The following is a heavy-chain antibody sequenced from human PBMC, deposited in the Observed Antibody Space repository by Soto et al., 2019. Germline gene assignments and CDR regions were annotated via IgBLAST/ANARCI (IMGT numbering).Heavy chain of an antibody. Sequence: GGSLRLSCAASGFTFSSYAMSWVRQAPGKGLEWVSAISGRGGSTYYADSVKGRFTISRDNSKNTLYLQMNSLRAEDTAVYYCAKDQVRLEYYYYGMDVWGQGTTVTVSS. CDR2: ISGRGGST. D-gene: IGHD1-1*01. CDR3: AKDQVRLEYYYYGMDV. CDR1: GFTFSSYA. J-gene: IGHJ6*02. V-gene: IGHV3-23*01.